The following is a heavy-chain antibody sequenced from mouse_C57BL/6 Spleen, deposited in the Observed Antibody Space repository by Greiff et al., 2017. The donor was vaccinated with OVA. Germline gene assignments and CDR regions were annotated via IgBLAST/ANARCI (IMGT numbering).Heavy chain of an antibody. J-gene: IGHJ2*01. CDR3: ERPGSSNASVDFDY. Sequence: QVQLQQSGPELVKPGASVKLSCKASGYAFSSYWMNWVKQRPGKGLEWIGRIYPGGGGTNYNGKFKGKATLTADKSSSTAYMQLSRLTSEDSAVXVCERPGSSNASVDFDYWGQGTTLTVSS. CDR2: IYPGGGGT. CDR1: GYAFSSYW. D-gene: IGHD1-1*01. V-gene: IGHV1-82*01.